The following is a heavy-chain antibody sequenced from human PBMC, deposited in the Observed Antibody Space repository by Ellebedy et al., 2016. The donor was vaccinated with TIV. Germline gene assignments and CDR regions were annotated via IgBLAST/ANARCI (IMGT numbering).Heavy chain of an antibody. J-gene: IGHJ4*02. CDR2: ISYSGDT. V-gene: IGHV4-39*02. Sequence: MPSETLSLTCTVSGGSISSSPYHWGWSRQPPGKGLEWIGSISYSGDTYYSPSLRSRVTKSVDTSKNHFSLRLSSVTAADTAVYYCGWDCTSRHCRGGYWGRGSLVTVSS. CDR3: GWDCTSRHCRGGY. D-gene: IGHD2-2*01. CDR1: GGSISSSPYH.